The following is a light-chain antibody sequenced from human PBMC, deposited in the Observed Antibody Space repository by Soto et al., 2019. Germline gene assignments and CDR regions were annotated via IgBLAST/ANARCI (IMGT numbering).Light chain of an antibody. J-gene: IGLJ2*01. Sequence: QSALTQPASVSGSPGQSITISCTGTSSDVGGYNYVSWYQQHPDKAPKLMIYDVGNRPSGVSHRFSGSKSGNTASLTISGLQAEDEADYYCSSYTSSTTVVFGGGTKLTVL. CDR2: DVG. CDR3: SSYTSSTTVV. CDR1: SSDVGGYNY. V-gene: IGLV2-14*01.